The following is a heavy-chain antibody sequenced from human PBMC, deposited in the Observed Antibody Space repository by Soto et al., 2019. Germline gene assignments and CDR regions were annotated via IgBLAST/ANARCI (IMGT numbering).Heavy chain of an antibody. V-gene: IGHV4-34*01. CDR1: GGSFSGYY. D-gene: IGHD4-17*01. J-gene: IGHJ6*02. CDR2: INHSGST. Sequence: NPSETLSLTCAVYGGSFSGYYWRWIRQPPGKGLEWIGEINHSGSTNYNPSLKSRVTISVDTSKNQFSLKLSSVTAADTETAKYGDYGRSNYYYYYGMDVWGQGTTVTVSS. CDR3: GDYGRSNYYYYYGMDV.